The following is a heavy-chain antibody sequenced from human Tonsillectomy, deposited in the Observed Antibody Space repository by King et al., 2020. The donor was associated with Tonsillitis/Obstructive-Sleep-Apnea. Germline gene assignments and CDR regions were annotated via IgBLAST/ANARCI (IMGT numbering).Heavy chain of an antibody. CDR2: INPNSGGT. J-gene: IGHJ4*02. Sequence: VQLVESGAEVKKPGASVKVSCKASGYTFTGYYMHWVRQAPGQGLEWMGRINPNSGGTNYAQKFQGRVTMTRDTSISTAYMELSRLRSDDTVVYYCAREVAGIFDSFDYWGQGTLVTVSS. CDR3: AREVAGIFDSFDY. CDR1: GYTFTGYY. D-gene: IGHD6-19*01. V-gene: IGHV1-2*05.